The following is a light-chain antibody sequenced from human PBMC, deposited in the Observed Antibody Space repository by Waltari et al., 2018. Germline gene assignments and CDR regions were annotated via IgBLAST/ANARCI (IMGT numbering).Light chain of an antibody. J-gene: IGLJ2*01. CDR1: SSNIGSNY. V-gene: IGLV1-47*01. CDR2: MNN. Sequence: QSVLTQPPSASGTPGQRVTISCSGSSSNIGSNYVYWYQQISGMAPKLLIYMNNQRPSWVPDRFSGSKSGTSASLAISGLRSEDEADYYCAAWDDSLSGLSVVFGGGTKLTVL. CDR3: AAWDDSLSGLSVV.